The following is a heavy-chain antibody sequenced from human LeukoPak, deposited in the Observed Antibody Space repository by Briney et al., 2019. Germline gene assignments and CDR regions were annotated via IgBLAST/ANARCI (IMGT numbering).Heavy chain of an antibody. D-gene: IGHD5-12*01. CDR3: ARVRDSGYVYFDY. Sequence: PGGSLRLSCAASGFTFSSYEMNWVRQAPGKGLEWVSYIGSSGSTIYYTDSVKGRFTISRDNAKNSLYLQMNSLRAEDTAVYYCARVRDSGYVYFDYWGQGTLVTVSS. V-gene: IGHV3-48*03. J-gene: IGHJ4*02. CDR2: IGSSGSTI. CDR1: GFTFSSYE.